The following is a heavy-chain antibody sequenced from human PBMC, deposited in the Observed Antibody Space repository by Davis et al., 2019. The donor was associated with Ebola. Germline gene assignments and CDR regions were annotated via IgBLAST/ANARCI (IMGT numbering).Heavy chain of an antibody. D-gene: IGHD3-22*01. CDR1: GFTFDDYG. CDR2: INWNGGST. J-gene: IGHJ4*02. V-gene: IGHV3-20*04. CDR3: ARGSYYYNSSGQSFFDY. Sequence: GESLKISCAASGFTFDDYGMSWVRQAPGKGLEWVSGINWNGGSTGYADSVKGRFTISRDNAKNSLYLQMNSLRAEDTALYYCARGSYYYNSSGQSFFDYWGQGTLVTVSS.